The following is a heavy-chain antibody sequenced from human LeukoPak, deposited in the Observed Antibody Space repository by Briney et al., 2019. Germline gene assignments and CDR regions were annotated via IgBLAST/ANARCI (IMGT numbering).Heavy chain of an antibody. CDR3: ARDSVSSQYYYDSSGYCVY. J-gene: IGHJ4*01. CDR2: INPNSGGT. CDR1: GYTFTSYG. V-gene: IGHV1-2*02. Sequence: ASVKVSCKASGYTFTSYGISWVRQAPGQGLEWMGWINPNSGGTNYAQKFQGRVTMTRDTSISTAYMELSRLRSDDTAVYYCARDSVSSQYYYDSSGYCVYWGQEPWSPSPQ. D-gene: IGHD3-22*01.